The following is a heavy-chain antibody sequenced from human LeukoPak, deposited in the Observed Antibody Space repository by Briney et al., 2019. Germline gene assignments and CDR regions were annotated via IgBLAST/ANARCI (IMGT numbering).Heavy chain of an antibody. J-gene: IGHJ4*02. D-gene: IGHD2-2*01. CDR1: GGSISSHY. V-gene: IGHV4-59*11. CDR3: ARGRRYCSSTSCYGFDY. Sequence: SETLSLTCTVSGGSISSHYWSWIRQPPGKGLEWIGYIYYSGSTNYNPSLKSRVTISVDTSKNQFSLKLSSVTAADTAVYYCARGRRYCSSTSCYGFDYWGQGTLVTVSS. CDR2: IYYSGST.